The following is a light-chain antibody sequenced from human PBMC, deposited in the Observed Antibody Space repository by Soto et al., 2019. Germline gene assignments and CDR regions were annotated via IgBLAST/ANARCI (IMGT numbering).Light chain of an antibody. CDR1: QSVSSN. CDR3: QQYNNWQLT. CDR2: GAS. V-gene: IGKV3D-15*01. J-gene: IGKJ4*01. Sequence: EIVMTQSPATLSVSPGERATLSCRASQSVSSNLAWYQQKPGQAPRLLIYGASTRATGIPARFSGGASGTEVTPPISSLQSEEFAVYYCQQYNNWQLTFGGGTKVEIK.